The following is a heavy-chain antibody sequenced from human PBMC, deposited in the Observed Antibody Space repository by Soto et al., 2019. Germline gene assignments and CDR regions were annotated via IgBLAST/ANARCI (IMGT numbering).Heavy chain of an antibody. CDR1: GNTFNSYG. J-gene: IGHJ4*02. CDR3: ALNWTAGPFEH. D-gene: IGHD2-21*02. Sequence: QVQLEQSGAEVNKPGASVKISCKPSGNTFNSYGLSWVRQAPGLGLEWMGWINDQNGFTNYAQKFQGRVTMTTDTSTTTAYMEVRSLRFDDTAVYYCALNWTAGPFEHWGRGTLVAVSS. V-gene: IGHV1-18*04. CDR2: INDQNGFT.